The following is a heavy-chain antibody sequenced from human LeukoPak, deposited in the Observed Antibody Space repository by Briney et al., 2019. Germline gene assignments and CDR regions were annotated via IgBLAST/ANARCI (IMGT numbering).Heavy chain of an antibody. CDR3: ARLQRGYSYGYGSFDY. J-gene: IGHJ4*02. CDR2: IYYSGTT. V-gene: IGHV4-39*02. Sequence: PSETLSLTCTVSGGSISSTSSYWGWICQPPGKGLEWIGTIYYSGTTYSNPSLMSRVTISVDTSRNHFSLRLSSVTAADTAVYFCARLQRGYSYGYGSFDYWGRGTLVTVSS. CDR1: GGSISSTSSY. D-gene: IGHD5-18*01.